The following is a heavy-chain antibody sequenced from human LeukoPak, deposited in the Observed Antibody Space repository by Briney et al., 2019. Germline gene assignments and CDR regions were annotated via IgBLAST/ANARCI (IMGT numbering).Heavy chain of an antibody. CDR1: GGSISSGDYY. Sequence: SQTLSLTCTVSGGSISSGDYYWSWIRQPPGKGLEWIGYIYYSGSTYYNPSLKSRVTISVDTSKNQFSLKLSSVTAADTAVYYCARRRGGYGGSYYYYMDVWGKGTTVTVSS. CDR2: IYYSGST. CDR3: ARRRGGYGGSYYYYMDV. V-gene: IGHV4-30-4*01. J-gene: IGHJ6*03. D-gene: IGHD4-23*01.